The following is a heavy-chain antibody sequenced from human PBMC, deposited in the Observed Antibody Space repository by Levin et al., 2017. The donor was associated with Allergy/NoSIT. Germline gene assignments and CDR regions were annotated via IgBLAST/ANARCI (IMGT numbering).Heavy chain of an antibody. CDR1: GFTFSSYS. Sequence: GGSLRLSCAASGFTFSSYSMNGVRQAPGKGLDWVSSISSSSSYISYTDPVKGRFTISRDNAKNSLYLQMNSLRAEDTAVYYCARDRGWLSKMCDYWGQGTLVTVSS. D-gene: IGHD3-22*01. V-gene: IGHV3-21*01. CDR3: ARDRGWLSKMCDY. J-gene: IGHJ4*02. CDR2: ISSSSSYI.